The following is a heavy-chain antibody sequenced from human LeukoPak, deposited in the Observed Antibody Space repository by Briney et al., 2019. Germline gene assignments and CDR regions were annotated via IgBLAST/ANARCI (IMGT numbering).Heavy chain of an antibody. CDR3: ARVKSAAKPWFDP. Sequence: SETLSLTCAVYGGSFSCYYWSWIRQPPGKGLEWIGEINHSGSTNYNPSLKSRVTISVDTSKNQFSLKLSSVTAADTAVYYCARVKSAAKPWFDPWGQGTLVTVSS. J-gene: IGHJ5*02. V-gene: IGHV4-34*01. D-gene: IGHD2-2*01. CDR1: GGSFSCYY. CDR2: INHSGST.